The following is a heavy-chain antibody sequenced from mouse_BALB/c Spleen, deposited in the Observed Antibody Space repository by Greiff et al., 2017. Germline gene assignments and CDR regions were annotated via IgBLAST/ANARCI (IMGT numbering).Heavy chain of an antibody. J-gene: IGHJ2*01. Sequence: EVQGVESGGGLVQPGGSRKLSCAASGFTFSSFGMHWVRQAPEKGLEWVAYISSGSSTIYYADTVKCRFTISRDNPKNTLFLQMTSLRSEDTAMYYCARGANWDFDYWGQGTTLTVSS. D-gene: IGHD4-1*01. CDR2: ISSGSSTI. CDR1: GFTFSSFG. CDR3: ARGANWDFDY. V-gene: IGHV5-17*02.